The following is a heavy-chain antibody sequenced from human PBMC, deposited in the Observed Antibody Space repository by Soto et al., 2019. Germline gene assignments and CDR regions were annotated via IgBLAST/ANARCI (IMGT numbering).Heavy chain of an antibody. J-gene: IGHJ4*02. D-gene: IGHD3-10*01. Sequence: ASVKVSCKASGYTLATYFIHWVRQAPGQGLDWMGWINPHSGDTNYAQRFQGRATMTRDTSTNTVFLELSSLTSDDTALYYCARGPLYYFVSGNVDYWGQGTLVPVSS. CDR2: INPHSGDT. CDR3: ARGPLYYFVSGNVDY. V-gene: IGHV1-2*02. CDR1: GYTLATYF.